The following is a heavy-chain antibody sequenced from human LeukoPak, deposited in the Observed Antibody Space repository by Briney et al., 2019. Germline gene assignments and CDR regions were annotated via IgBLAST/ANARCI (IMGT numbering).Heavy chain of an antibody. CDR1: GGSISSYY. J-gene: IGHJ5*02. CDR3: ARDKHGSGSAHTCDP. D-gene: IGHD3-10*01. V-gene: IGHV4-59*01. Sequence: SETLSLTCTISGGSISSYYWSWIRQPPGKGLEWIAYIHYSGSTNYNPSLKSRVTISVDPAKNQFSLKLIAVTSAYAAVYYCARDKHGSGSAHTCDPWGQGTRVSVSS. CDR2: IHYSGST.